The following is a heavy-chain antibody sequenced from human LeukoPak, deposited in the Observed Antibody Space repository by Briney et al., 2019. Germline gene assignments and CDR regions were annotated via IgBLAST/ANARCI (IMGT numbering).Heavy chain of an antibody. J-gene: IGHJ4*02. CDR2: IWYDGSNK. CDR3: ARELSMVYALDY. V-gene: IGHV3-33*01. D-gene: IGHD2-8*01. Sequence: GGSLRLSCAASGFTFSSYGMHWVRQAPGKGLEWVAVIWYDGSNKYYADSVEGRFTISRDNSKNTLYLQMNSLRAEDTAVYYCARELSMVYALDYWGQGTLVTVSS. CDR1: GFTFSSYG.